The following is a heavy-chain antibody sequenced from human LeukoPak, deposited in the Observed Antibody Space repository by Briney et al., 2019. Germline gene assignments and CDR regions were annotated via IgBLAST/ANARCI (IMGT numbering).Heavy chain of an antibody. CDR3: ARDGAGGSSNYYYGMDV. D-gene: IGHD3-10*01. V-gene: IGHV1-69*04. CDR2: IIPIFGIA. Sequence: GASVKVSCKASGGTFSSYAISWVRQAPGQGLEWMGRIIPIFGIANYAQEFQGRVTITADKSTSTAYMELSSLRSEDTAVYYCARDGAGGSSNYYYGMDVWGQGTTVTVSS. J-gene: IGHJ6*02. CDR1: GGTFSSYA.